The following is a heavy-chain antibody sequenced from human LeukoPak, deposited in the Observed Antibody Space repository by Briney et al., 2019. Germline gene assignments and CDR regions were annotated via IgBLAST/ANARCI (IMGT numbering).Heavy chain of an antibody. Sequence: ASVKVSCKAAGYTLTGYYMHWVRQAPGQGLEWMGWINPISGGTSYAQKFQGRVTMTRDTSISTAYMELSRLRSDDTAVYYCARGRCSSRSCYLFDYWGQGTLVTVSS. V-gene: IGHV1-2*02. J-gene: IGHJ4*02. CDR1: GYTLTGYY. CDR2: INPISGGT. CDR3: ARGRCSSRSCYLFDY. D-gene: IGHD2-2*01.